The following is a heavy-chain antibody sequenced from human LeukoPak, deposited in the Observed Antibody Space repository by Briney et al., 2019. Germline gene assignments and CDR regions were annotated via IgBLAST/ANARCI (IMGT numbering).Heavy chain of an antibody. J-gene: IGHJ6*02. Sequence: GGSLRLSCAASGFTFSSYAMHWVRQAPGKGLEWVAVISYDGSNKYYADSVKGRFTISRDNSKNTLYLQMNSLRAEDTAVYYCARDRSYYYYGMDVWGQGTTVTVSS. CDR1: GFTFSSYA. CDR2: ISYDGSNK. V-gene: IGHV3-30-3*01. CDR3: ARDRSYYYYGMDV.